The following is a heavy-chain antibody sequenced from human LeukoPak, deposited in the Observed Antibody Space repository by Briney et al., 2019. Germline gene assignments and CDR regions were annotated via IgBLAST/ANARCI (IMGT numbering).Heavy chain of an antibody. V-gene: IGHV3-7*01. CDR2: IKQDGSEK. J-gene: IGHJ6*03. D-gene: IGHD6-6*01. CDR3: ARDDSSAGIYYYYYMDV. CDR1: GFTFSSYW. Sequence: PGGSLRLSCAASGFTFSSYWMSWVRQAPGKGLEWVANIKQDGSEKYYVDSVKGRFTISRDNAKNSLYLQMNSLRAEDTAVYYCARDDSSAGIYYYYYMDVWGKGTTVTVSS.